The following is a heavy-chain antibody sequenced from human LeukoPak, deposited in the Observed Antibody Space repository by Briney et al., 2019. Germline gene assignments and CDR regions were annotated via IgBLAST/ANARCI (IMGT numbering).Heavy chain of an antibody. V-gene: IGHV3-48*01. J-gene: IGHJ3*02. CDR1: GFTFSSYS. CDR3: GRGRGNSGSFDVFDI. D-gene: IGHD1-26*01. CDR2: ISSSSSTR. Sequence: GGSLRLSCAASGFTFSSYSMNWVRQAPGKGLEWVSHISSSSSTRYYADSVKGRFTLSRDNAKNSLYLQMSSLRAEDTAVYYCGRGRGNSGSFDVFDIWGQGTMVTVSS.